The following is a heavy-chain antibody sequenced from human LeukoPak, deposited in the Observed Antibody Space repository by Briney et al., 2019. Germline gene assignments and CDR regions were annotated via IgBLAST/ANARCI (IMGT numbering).Heavy chain of an antibody. CDR3: ARGGQGWYAGMDV. Sequence: ASVRVSCKVSGYNVIDYGLHWVRQAPGQSLEWMGWISAGNDNTKGSQKVHGRFAITRDRSASTVYMELRSLTSEDTAVYYCARGGQGWYAGMDVWGQGTTVTVSS. D-gene: IGHD2-15*01. CDR1: GYNVIDYG. CDR2: ISAGNDNT. J-gene: IGHJ6*02. V-gene: IGHV1-3*01.